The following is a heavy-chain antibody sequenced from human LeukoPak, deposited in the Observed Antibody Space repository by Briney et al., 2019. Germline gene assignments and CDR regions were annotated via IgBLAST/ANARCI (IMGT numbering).Heavy chain of an antibody. Sequence: SETLSLTCTVTGVSISGHYWGWIRQPPGKGLEWIGYIYYSGSTNYNPSLKSRVTMSVDTSKNQFSLKLSSVTAADTAVYYCARFTGYIVVVPAAARKYPGFDPWGQGTLVTVSS. CDR3: ARFTGYIVVVPAAARKYPGFDP. D-gene: IGHD2-2*01. V-gene: IGHV4-59*11. CDR1: GVSISGHY. J-gene: IGHJ5*02. CDR2: IYYSGST.